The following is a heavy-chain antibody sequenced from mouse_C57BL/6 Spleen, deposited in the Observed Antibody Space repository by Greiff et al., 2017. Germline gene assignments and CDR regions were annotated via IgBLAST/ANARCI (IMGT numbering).Heavy chain of an antibody. Sequence: VLLVASGGGLVKPGGSLKLSCAASGFTFSSYAMSWVRQTPEKRLEWVATISDGGSYTYYPDNVKGRFTISRDNAKNNLYLQMSHLKSEDSAMYYCARDDYYGSSGTYYFDYWGQGTTLTVSS. CDR2: ISDGGSYT. D-gene: IGHD1-1*01. J-gene: IGHJ2*01. V-gene: IGHV5-4*01. CDR3: ARDDYYGSSGTYYFDY. CDR1: GFTFSSYA.